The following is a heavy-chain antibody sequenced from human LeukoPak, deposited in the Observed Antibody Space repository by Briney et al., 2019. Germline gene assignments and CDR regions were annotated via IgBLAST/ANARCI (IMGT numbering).Heavy chain of an antibody. CDR3: AIDYEPYCYGSGSWNWFDP. CDR1: GYTFTSYY. CDR2: INPSGGST. V-gene: IGHV1-46*01. J-gene: IGHJ5*02. Sequence: GASVKVSCKASGYTFTSYYMHWVRQAPGQGLEWMGIINPSGGSTSYAQKFQGRVTMTRDMSTSTVYMELSSLRSEDTAVYYCAIDYEPYCYGSGSWNWFDPWGQGTLVTVSS. D-gene: IGHD3-10*01.